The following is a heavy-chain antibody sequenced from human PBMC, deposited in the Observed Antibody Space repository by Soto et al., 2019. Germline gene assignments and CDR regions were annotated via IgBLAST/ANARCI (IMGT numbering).Heavy chain of an antibody. Sequence: EVQLLESGGDLIQPGGSLRLSCAASGFTFNIYAMTWVRQAPGKGLEWVSAISRYGDFTYYADSVEGRFTISRDNSKTTLYLQMNSLRAEDTAVYYCAKDRYVHHDSRGYLFDNWGQGTLVTVSS. J-gene: IGHJ4*02. CDR1: GFTFNIYA. D-gene: IGHD3-22*01. CDR3: AKDRYVHHDSRGYLFDN. V-gene: IGHV3-23*01. CDR2: ISRYGDFT.